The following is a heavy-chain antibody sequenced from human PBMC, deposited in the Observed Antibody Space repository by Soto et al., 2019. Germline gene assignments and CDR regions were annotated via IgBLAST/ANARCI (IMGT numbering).Heavy chain of an antibody. CDR2: IYHSGST. CDR3: ARSGLIVESPPHAGGSFGY. D-gene: IGHD2-21*01. Sequence: PSETLSLTCAVSGGSISSSNWWSWVRQPPGKGLEWIGEIYHSGSTNYNPSLKGRVTISVDKSKNQFSLKLRSVAAADTAVYFCARSGLIVESPPHAGGSFGYLGPGTLVTVSS. CDR1: GGSISSSNW. V-gene: IGHV4-4*02. J-gene: IGHJ4*01.